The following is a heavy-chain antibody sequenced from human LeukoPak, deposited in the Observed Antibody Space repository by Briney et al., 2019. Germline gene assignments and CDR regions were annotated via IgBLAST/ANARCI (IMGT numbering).Heavy chain of an antibody. CDR2: ISGRAAST. J-gene: IGHJ4*02. Sequence: GGSLRLSCAASGFIFSSYWMSWVRQAPGKGLEWVSGISGRAASTYYADSVKGRFTISRDNSKNMLYLHMNSLRGEDTAIYYCAKALVVAVDASRAFDNWGQGTLVTVSS. V-gene: IGHV3-23*01. CDR3: AKALVVAVDASRAFDN. CDR1: GFIFSSYW. D-gene: IGHD2-15*01.